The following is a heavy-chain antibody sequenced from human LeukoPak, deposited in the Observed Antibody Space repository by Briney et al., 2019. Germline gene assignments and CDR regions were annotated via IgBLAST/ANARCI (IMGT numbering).Heavy chain of an antibody. V-gene: IGHV4-59*01. J-gene: IGHJ6*03. CDR2: IYYSGST. CDR3: ARESGDSSGYYYDYYYYMDV. CDR1: GGSISSYY. D-gene: IGHD3-22*01. Sequence: SETLSLTCTVSGGSISSYYWSWIRQPPGKGLEWIGYIYYSGSTNYNPSLKSRVTISVDTSKNQFPLKLSSVTAADTAVYYCARESGDSSGYYYDYYYYMDVWGKGTTVTVSS.